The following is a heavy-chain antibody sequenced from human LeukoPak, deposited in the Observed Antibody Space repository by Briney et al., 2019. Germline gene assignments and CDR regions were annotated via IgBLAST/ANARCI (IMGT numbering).Heavy chain of an antibody. V-gene: IGHV4-34*01. D-gene: IGHD2-2*01. CDR3: ARGPAGVVPAATIFDY. CDR2: INHSGST. Sequence: SETLSLTCAVYGGSFSGYYWSWIRQPPGKGLEWIGEINHSGSTNYNPSLKSRVTISVDTSKNQFSLKLSSVTAADTAVHYCARGPAGVVPAATIFDYWGQGTLVTVSS. CDR1: GGSFSGYY. J-gene: IGHJ4*02.